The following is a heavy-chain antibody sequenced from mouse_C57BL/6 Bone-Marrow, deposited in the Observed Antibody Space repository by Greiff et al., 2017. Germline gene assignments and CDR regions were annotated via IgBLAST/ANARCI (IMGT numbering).Heavy chain of an antibody. CDR1: GYTFTNYW. Sequence: QVQLKESGAELVRPGTSVKMSCKASGYTFTNYWIGWAKQRPGHGLEWIGDFYPGGGYTNYNEKFKGKATLTADKSSSTVYMQFSRLTSEDSSIYYCARRLPHYYAMDYWGQGTSVTVSS. J-gene: IGHJ4*01. D-gene: IGHD3-2*02. CDR2: FYPGGGYT. V-gene: IGHV1-63*01. CDR3: ARRLPHYYAMDY.